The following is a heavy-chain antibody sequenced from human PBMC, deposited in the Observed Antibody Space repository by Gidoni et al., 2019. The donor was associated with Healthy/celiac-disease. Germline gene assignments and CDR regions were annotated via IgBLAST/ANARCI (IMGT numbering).Heavy chain of an antibody. V-gene: IGHV4-34*01. J-gene: IGHJ4*02. D-gene: IGHD5-18*01. CDR2: INHSGST. CDR3: ALRGYSYGYGY. Sequence: QVQLQQWGAGLLKPSEPLSLTCAVYGGSFSGYYWSWIRQPPGKGLEWIGEINHSGSTNYNPSLKSRVTISVDTSKNQFSLKLSSVTAADTAVYYCALRGYSYGYGYWGQGTLVTVSS. CDR1: GGSFSGYY.